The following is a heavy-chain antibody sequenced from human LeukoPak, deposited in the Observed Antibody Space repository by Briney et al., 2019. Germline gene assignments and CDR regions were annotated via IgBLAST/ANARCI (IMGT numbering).Heavy chain of an antibody. J-gene: IGHJ4*02. CDR1: GGSISSYY. V-gene: IGHV4-59*01. D-gene: IGHD3-22*01. CDR3: ARVRPLNYDSSGYFDY. Sequence: SETLSLTCTVSGGSISSYYWSWIRQPPGKGLEWIGYIYYSGSTNYNPSLKSRVTISVDTSKNQFSLKLSSVTAADTAVYYCARVRPLNYDSSGYFDYRGQGTLVTVSS. CDR2: IYYSGST.